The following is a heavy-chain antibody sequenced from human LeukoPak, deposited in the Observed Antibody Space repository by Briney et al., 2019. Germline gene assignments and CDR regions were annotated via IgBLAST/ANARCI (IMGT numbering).Heavy chain of an antibody. D-gene: IGHD6-19*01. Sequence: SETVSLTCTVSGGSISSYYWSWIRQPPGKGLEWIGYIYYSGSTNYNPSLKSRVTISVDTSKNQFSLKLSSVTAADTAVYYCATGNSSGWSPHFDYWGQGTLVTVSS. CDR2: IYYSGST. CDR1: GGSISSYY. V-gene: IGHV4-59*01. J-gene: IGHJ4*02. CDR3: ATGNSSGWSPHFDY.